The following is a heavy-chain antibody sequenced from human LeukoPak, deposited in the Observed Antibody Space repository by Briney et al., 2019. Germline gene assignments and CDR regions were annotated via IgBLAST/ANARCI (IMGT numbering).Heavy chain of an antibody. Sequence: SETPSPTCTVPGGSISSYYWTWIRQPPGKGLEWIGYIYYSGSTNYNPALKSRVTISVDTSKNQCFLKLSSVTAADTAVDYCARVLSGRDAFDIWGQETMVTVSS. V-gene: IGHV4-59*08. CDR1: GGSISSYY. J-gene: IGHJ3*02. CDR3: ARVLSGRDAFDI. D-gene: IGHD2-15*01. CDR2: IYYSGST.